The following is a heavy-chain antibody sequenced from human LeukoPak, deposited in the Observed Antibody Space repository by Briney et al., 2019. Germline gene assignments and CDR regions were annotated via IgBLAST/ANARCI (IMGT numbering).Heavy chain of an antibody. D-gene: IGHD3-3*01. Sequence: PGGSLRLSCAASGFTFSSYEMNWVRQAPGKGLEWVSYISSSGSSIYYADSVKGRFTISRDNAKNSQYLQMNSLRAEDTAVYYRARATVGFDYWGQGTLVTVSS. J-gene: IGHJ4*02. CDR3: ARATVGFDY. CDR2: ISSSGSSI. CDR1: GFTFSSYE. V-gene: IGHV3-48*03.